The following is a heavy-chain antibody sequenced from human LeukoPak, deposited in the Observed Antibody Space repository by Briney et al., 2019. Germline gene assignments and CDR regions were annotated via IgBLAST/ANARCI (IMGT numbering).Heavy chain of an antibody. CDR3: ARGYRDRAMAWNYYYYMDV. CDR1: GYTFTSYD. Sequence: GASVTVSCKASGYTFTSYDINWVRQATGQGLEWMGWMNPNSGNTGYAQKFQGRVTMTRNTSISTAYMELSSLRSEDTAVYYCARGYRDRAMAWNYYYYMDVWGKGTTVTISS. V-gene: IGHV1-8*01. D-gene: IGHD5-18*01. CDR2: MNPNSGNT. J-gene: IGHJ6*03.